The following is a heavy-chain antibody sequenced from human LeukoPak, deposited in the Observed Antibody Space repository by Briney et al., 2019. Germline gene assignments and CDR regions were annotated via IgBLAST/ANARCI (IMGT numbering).Heavy chain of an antibody. J-gene: IGHJ5*02. CDR1: GFTFRNHN. CDR2: ISESSSFI. D-gene: IGHD2-8*01. Sequence: KAGGSLRLSCAASGFTFRNHNMNWVRQAPGKGLEWVSSISESSSFIQYADSLKGRFAISRDNAKNSLYLQMNSLRAEDTAVYYCARQRGYCSSGVCRGWFDPWGQGTLVTVSS. CDR3: ARQRGYCSSGVCRGWFDP. V-gene: IGHV3-21*01.